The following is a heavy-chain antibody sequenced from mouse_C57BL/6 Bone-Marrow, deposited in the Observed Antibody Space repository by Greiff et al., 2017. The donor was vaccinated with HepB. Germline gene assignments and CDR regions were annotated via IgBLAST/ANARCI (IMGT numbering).Heavy chain of an antibody. CDR2: IDPSDSYT. J-gene: IGHJ4*01. CDR3: ARSKLRRDYYAMDY. D-gene: IGHD1-1*01. V-gene: IGHV1-69*01. CDR1: GYTFTSYW. Sequence: QVQLKQPGAELVMPGASVKLSCKASGYTFTSYWMHWVKQRPGQGLEWIGEIDPSDSYTNYNQKFKGKSTLTVDKSSSTAYMQLSSLTSEDSAVYYCARSKLRRDYYAMDYWGQGTSVTVSS.